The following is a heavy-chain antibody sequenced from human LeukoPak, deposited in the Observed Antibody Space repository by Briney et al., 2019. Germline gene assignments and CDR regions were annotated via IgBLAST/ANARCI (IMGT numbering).Heavy chain of an antibody. J-gene: IGHJ4*02. V-gene: IGHV3-30*19. Sequence: PGGSLRLSCAASRFTFSRYGMHWVRQAPGKGLEWVAVISYDGSNKYYADSVKGRFTISRDNSKNTLYLQMNSLRAEDTAVYYCAREAVSYYDSSGYPPLDYWGQGTLVTVSS. CDR1: RFTFSRYG. CDR3: AREAVSYYDSSGYPPLDY. CDR2: ISYDGSNK. D-gene: IGHD3-22*01.